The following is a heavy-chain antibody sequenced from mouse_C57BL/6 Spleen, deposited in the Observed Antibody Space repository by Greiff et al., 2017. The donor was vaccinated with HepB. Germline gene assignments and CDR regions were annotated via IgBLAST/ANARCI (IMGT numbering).Heavy chain of an antibody. V-gene: IGHV1-42*01. D-gene: IGHD2-4*01. Sequence: VQLKQSGPELVKPGASVKISCKASGYSFTGYYMNWVKQSPEKSLEWIGEINPSTGGTTYNQKFKAKATLTVDKSSSTAYMQLKSLTSEDSAVYYCARGSDYDGLAYWGQGTLVTVSA. CDR2: INPSTGGT. J-gene: IGHJ3*01. CDR3: ARGSDYDGLAY. CDR1: GYSFTGYY.